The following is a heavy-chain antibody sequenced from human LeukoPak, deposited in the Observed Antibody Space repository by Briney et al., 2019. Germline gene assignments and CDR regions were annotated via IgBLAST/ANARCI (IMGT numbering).Heavy chain of an antibody. D-gene: IGHD3-9*01. CDR1: GFTFSSYS. CDR3: ARTSIATGYPLGY. Sequence: GGSLRLSCAASGFTFSSYSMNWVRQAPGKGLEWVSSISSSSSYIYYADSVKGRFTISRDNAKNSLYLQMNSLRAEDTAVYYCARTSIATGYPLGYWGQGTLVTVSS. CDR2: ISSSSSYI. V-gene: IGHV3-21*01. J-gene: IGHJ4*02.